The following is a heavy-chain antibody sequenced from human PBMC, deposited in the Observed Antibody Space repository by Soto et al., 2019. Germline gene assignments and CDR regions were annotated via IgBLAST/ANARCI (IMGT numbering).Heavy chain of an antibody. V-gene: IGHV4-4*02. CDR3: ARDPVAASGTAFDI. D-gene: IGHD1-26*01. CDR1: GGSINSNYW. CDR2: IYHSGSI. Sequence: QVQLQESGPGLVKPSGTLSLTCAVPGGSINSNYWWSWVRQPPGKGLEWIAEIYHSGSINYNPSLESRVTISVDKSKNQFSLRLTSVTAADTAVYYCARDPVAASGTAFDIWGQGTMVTVSS. J-gene: IGHJ3*02.